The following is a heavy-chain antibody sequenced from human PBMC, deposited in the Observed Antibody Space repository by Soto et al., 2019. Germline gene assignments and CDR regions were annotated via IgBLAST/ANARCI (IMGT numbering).Heavy chain of an antibody. D-gene: IGHD4-4*01. CDR1: GGTFSSYT. CDR3: AYYSNYVGGAYYYYYYMDV. V-gene: IGHV1-69*02. Sequence: ASVKVSCKASGGTFSSYTISWVRQAPGQGLEWMGRIIPILGIANYAQKFQGRGTITADKSTSTAYMELSSLRSEDTAVYYCAYYSNYVGGAYYYYYYMDVWGKGTTVTVSS. CDR2: IIPILGIA. J-gene: IGHJ6*03.